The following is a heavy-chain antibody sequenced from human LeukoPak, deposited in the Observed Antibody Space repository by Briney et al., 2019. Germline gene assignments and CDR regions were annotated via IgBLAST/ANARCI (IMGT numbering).Heavy chain of an antibody. CDR3: ARGILTAYYNYYFDY. V-gene: IGHV4-31*02. Sequence: TWVRQAPGKGLEWIGFIYYSGSTFHNPSLKSRVTISVDTSKSQFSLKLSSVTAADTAVYYCARGILTAYYNYYFDYWGQGTLVTVSS. CDR2: IYYSGST. D-gene: IGHD3-9*01. J-gene: IGHJ4*02.